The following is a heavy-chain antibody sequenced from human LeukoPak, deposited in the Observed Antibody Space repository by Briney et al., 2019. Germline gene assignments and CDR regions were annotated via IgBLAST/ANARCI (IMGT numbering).Heavy chain of an antibody. V-gene: IGHV3-53*01. CDR2: IYSGGST. CDR3: ANSRYDSSGYYGIIGY. Sequence: GGSLRLSCAASGFTVSSNYMSWVRQAPGKGLEWVSVIYSGGSTYYADSVKGRFTISRDNAKNSLYLQMNSLRAEDTAVYYCANSRYDSSGYYGIIGYWGQGTLVTVSS. CDR1: GFTVSSNY. D-gene: IGHD3-22*01. J-gene: IGHJ4*02.